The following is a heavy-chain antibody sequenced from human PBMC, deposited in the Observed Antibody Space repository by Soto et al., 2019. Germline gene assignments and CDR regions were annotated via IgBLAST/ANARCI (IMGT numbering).Heavy chain of an antibody. CDR2: IYYSGST. CDR3: ARGEWGSGWSIFDY. Sequence: QVQLQESGPGLVKPSQTLSLTCTVSGGSISSGDYYWSWIRQPPGKGLEWIGYIYYSGSTYYNPSLQRRVTISVDTSKNPVSLKLSSLTAADTAVYYCARGEWGSGWSIFDYWGQGTLVTVSS. D-gene: IGHD6-19*01. CDR1: GGSISSGDYY. J-gene: IGHJ4*02. V-gene: IGHV4-30-4*01.